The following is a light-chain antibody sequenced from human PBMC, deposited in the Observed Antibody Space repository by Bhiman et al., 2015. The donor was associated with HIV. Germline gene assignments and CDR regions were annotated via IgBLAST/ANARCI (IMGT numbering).Light chain of an antibody. CDR2: EDN. CDR1: SGSIAHNY. CDR3: QSYDSSKVRGV. J-gene: IGLJ3*02. Sequence: NFMLTQPHSVSESPGKTVTIFCTRTSGSIAHNYVQWYQQRPGSSPTTVIYEDNRTFSGVPDRFSGSIDSSSNSAFLTISGLKTEDEADYYCQSYDSSKVRGVFGRRDQADRP. V-gene: IGLV6-57*01.